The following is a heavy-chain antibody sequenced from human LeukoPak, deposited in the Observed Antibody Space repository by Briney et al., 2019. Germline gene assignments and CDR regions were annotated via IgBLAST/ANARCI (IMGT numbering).Heavy chain of an antibody. D-gene: IGHD3-22*01. J-gene: IGHJ4*02. CDR2: ISAYSDNT. CDR3: VQEGDDRRGYYGH. Sequence: ASVKVSCKASGYTFTRYGLSWVRQAPGQGLEWMAWISAYSDNTDYAQKFQGRLTVTKDTSTQTVYMELRSLSSDDTALYYCVQEGDDRRGYYGHWGQGALVTVSS. CDR1: GYTFTRYG. V-gene: IGHV1-18*01.